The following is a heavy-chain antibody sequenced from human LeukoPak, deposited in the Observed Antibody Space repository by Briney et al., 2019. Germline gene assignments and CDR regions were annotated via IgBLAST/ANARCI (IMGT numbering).Heavy chain of an antibody. D-gene: IGHD5-18*01. V-gene: IGHV3-11*01. J-gene: IGHJ4*02. CDR1: GFTHSDYY. Sequence: PGGSLRLSCAASGFTHSDYYMSWIRQAPGKGLEWVSYISSGGSTISYADSVKGRFTISRDNSKNTLYLQMDSLRAEDTAVYFCAKDRITAMLLFDSWGQGTLVTVSS. CDR3: AKDRITAMLLFDS. CDR2: ISSGGSTI.